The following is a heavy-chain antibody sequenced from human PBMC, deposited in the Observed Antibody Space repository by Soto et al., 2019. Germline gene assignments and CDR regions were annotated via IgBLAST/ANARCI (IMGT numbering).Heavy chain of an antibody. V-gene: IGHV3-23*01. D-gene: IGHD6-19*01. CDR1: PFALSGLA. Sequence: GGSLRLSCEASPFALSGLAMTWVRQAPGRGLEWVSSFADGGSHPDYADSVRGRFSVSRDNSRKTLHLQMNNLRADDTAVYFCTSGGGLFSSGWYKYYFDIWGQGTLVTVSS. J-gene: IGHJ4*02. CDR2: FADGGSHP. CDR3: TSGGGLFSSGWYKYYFDI.